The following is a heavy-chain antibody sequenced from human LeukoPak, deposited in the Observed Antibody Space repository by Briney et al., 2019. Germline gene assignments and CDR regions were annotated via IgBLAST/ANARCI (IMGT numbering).Heavy chain of an antibody. CDR2: ISGSGCSP. V-gene: IGHV3-23*01. CDR1: GFTFVSYS. D-gene: IGHD6-13*01. J-gene: IGHJ4*02. Sequence: GGSLRLSCAASGFTFVSYSMSWVRHAPGRWLEWVSSISGSGCSPYYADSGKGRFTISRTNAKNTTYLQIDSLRAEGTGVYVCATDGSMRSSWYGEGNYFDSWGQGTLVTVSS. CDR3: ATDGSMRSSWYGEGNYFDS.